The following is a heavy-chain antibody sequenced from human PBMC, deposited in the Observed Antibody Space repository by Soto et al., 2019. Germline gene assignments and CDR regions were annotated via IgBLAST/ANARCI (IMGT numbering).Heavy chain of an antibody. V-gene: IGHV3-23*01. J-gene: IGHJ6*02. CDR2: MNNVGHI. CDR3: AKRGDGSDIYNYGMDV. Sequence: EMQLLESGGGLVQPGGSLRLSCTASGFTFRNYAMTWVRQAPGKGLNWVSTMNNVGHIYYTDSVKGRLTISRDNTRNTLYLQMNRLRVEETAVYYCAKRGDGSDIYNYGMDVWGQGTTVIVSS. CDR1: GFTFRNYA. D-gene: IGHD3-16*01.